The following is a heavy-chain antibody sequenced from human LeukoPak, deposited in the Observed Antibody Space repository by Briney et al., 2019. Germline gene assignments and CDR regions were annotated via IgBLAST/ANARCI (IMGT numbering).Heavy chain of an antibody. V-gene: IGHV3-33*06. Sequence: GGSLRLSCAASGFTFSSYGMHWVRQAPGKGLEWVAVIWYDGSNKYYADSVKGRFTISRDNSKNTLYLQMNSLRAEDTAVYYCAKHGSYYGSGSYDYWGQGTLVTVSS. J-gene: IGHJ4*02. D-gene: IGHD3-10*01. CDR2: IWYDGSNK. CDR1: GFTFSSYG. CDR3: AKHGSYYGSGSYDY.